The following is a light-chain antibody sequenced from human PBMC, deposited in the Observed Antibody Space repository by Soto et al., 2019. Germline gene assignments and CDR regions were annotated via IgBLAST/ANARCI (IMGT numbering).Light chain of an antibody. Sequence: EIVLTQSPATLSLSPGERATLSCRDSQSVSSYLAWYQQKPGQAPRLLIYDASNRATGIPARFSGSGSGTDFTLTISSLEPEDFAVYYCQQRSNGRTFGQGTKVDIK. J-gene: IGKJ1*01. CDR2: DAS. CDR1: QSVSSY. V-gene: IGKV3-11*01. CDR3: QQRSNGRT.